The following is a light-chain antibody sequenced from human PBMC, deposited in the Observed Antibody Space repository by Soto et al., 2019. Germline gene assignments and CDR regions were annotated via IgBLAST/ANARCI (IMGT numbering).Light chain of an antibody. CDR1: SSDIGSYNL. CDR2: EDT. Sequence: QSVLTQPASVSGCPGQSITISCTGTSSDIGSYNLVSWYQQYPGKAPKLMIYEDTKRPSGVSNRFSGSKSGNTASLTISGLQAEDEADYFCCSYAGINTFFVFGTGTKVTVL. J-gene: IGLJ1*01. CDR3: CSYAGINTFFV. V-gene: IGLV2-23*01.